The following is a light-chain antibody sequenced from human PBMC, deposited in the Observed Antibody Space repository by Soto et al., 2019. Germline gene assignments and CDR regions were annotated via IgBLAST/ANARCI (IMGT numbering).Light chain of an antibody. J-gene: IGKJ1*01. CDR1: QTVTTD. V-gene: IGKV3-15*01. CDR2: GAS. CDR3: HQRQSWPRT. Sequence: EIVMTQSPVTLSVSPGERATLSCRASQTVTTDLAWYQQKPGQAPRLVIHGASTRATDFPARFSGSGSGTEFTLTISSLQSEDFAVYYCHQRQSWPRTFGQGTKVDIK.